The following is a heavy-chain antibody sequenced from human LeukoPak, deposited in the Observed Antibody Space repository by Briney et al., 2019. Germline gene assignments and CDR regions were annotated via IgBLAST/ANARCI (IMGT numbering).Heavy chain of an antibody. Sequence: GGSLRLSCATSGFTITDYAISWVRQAPGTGLEWVSGVAGRDGTAYYADSAKGRFTTSRDTSTNTVYLQMFSLRAEDMAVYYCAKPPPYYYAGRIDYWGQGTLVTVSS. D-gene: IGHD3-22*01. J-gene: IGHJ4*02. V-gene: IGHV3-23*01. CDR1: GFTITDYA. CDR2: VAGRDGTA. CDR3: AKPPPYYYAGRIDY.